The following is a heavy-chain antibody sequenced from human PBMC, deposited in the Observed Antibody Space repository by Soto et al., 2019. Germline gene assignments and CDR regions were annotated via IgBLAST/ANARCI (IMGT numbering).Heavy chain of an antibody. Sequence: QAQLVQSGAEVKKPGASVKVSCKASGYTFTGYDINWVRQATGQGLEWMGWMNPNSGNTGYAKNFKGRVTMTRDNSITTAYMELNSLRDDDSAVYYCAGEKVGTTGIDFWGQGTLVTVSS. J-gene: IGHJ4*02. CDR2: MNPNSGNT. D-gene: IGHD1-26*01. CDR3: AGEKVGTTGIDF. V-gene: IGHV1-8*01. CDR1: GYTFTGYD.